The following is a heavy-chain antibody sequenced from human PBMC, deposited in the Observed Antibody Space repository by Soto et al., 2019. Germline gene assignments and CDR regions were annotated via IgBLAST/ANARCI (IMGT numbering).Heavy chain of an antibody. J-gene: IGHJ5*02. CDR3: APWVSPGGFDP. Sequence: QVQLVPSGAEVKKPGASVKVSCKASGYTFTTYSMHWMRPAPGQRLEWMGWINAGSGRTNYSQKFWGRVTFTSSTSASTAPMELSSLRYEDTAVYYCAPWVSPGGFDPRCQGTLVTVSS. V-gene: IGHV1-3*01. CDR2: INAGSGRT. CDR1: GYTFTTYS. D-gene: IGHD3-16*01.